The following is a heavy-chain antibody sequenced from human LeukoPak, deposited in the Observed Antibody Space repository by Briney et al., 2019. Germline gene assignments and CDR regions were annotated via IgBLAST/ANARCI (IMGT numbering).Heavy chain of an antibody. J-gene: IGHJ4*02. Sequence: PGGSLRLSCAASGFTFSNAWMSWVRQAPGKGLEWVGRIKSKTDGGPTDYAAPVKGRFTISRDDSKNTLYLQMNSLKTEDTAVYYCTTADNWNDRFDYWGQGTLVTVSS. CDR3: TTADNWNDRFDY. V-gene: IGHV3-15*01. CDR1: GFTFSNAW. D-gene: IGHD1-1*01. CDR2: IKSKTDGGPT.